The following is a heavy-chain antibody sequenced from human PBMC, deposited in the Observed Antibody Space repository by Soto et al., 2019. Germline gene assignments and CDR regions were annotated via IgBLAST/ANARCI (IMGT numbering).Heavy chain of an antibody. J-gene: IGHJ4*02. V-gene: IGHV3-23*01. D-gene: IGHD3-10*01. CDR3: AKDVCGSGTFCHFDY. CDR2: VGSDGGST. CDR1: EFTFTSYA. Sequence: EVQLLESGGGLVQPGGSLRLSCAASEFTFTSYAMSWVRQAPGKGREWVSAVGSDGGSTYYADSVRGRFTVSRDNSQNTLYLQMNNLRAEDTAVYYCAKDVCGSGTFCHFDYWGQGTLVTVSS.